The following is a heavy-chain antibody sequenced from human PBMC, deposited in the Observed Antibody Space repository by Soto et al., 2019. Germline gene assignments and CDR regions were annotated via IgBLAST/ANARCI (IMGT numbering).Heavy chain of an antibody. D-gene: IGHD4-17*01. CDR1: GYSFTSYW. CDR2: IYPGDSDT. CDR3: ARPMTTVTSVAPFNY. J-gene: IGHJ4*02. V-gene: IGHV5-51*01. Sequence: PGESLKISCKGSGYSFTSYWIGWVRQMPGKGLEWMGIIYPGDSDTRYSPSCQGQVTISADKSISTAYLQWSSLKASETAMYYCARPMTTVTSVAPFNYWGQGTLVTVSS.